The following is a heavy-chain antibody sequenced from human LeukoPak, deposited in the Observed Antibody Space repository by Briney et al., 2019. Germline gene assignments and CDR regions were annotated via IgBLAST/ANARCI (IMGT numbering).Heavy chain of an antibody. CDR2: ISGSGGST. V-gene: IGHV3-23*01. CDR3: ATRRYSSGWYSRTFDY. CDR1: GFTFSSYA. J-gene: IGHJ4*02. D-gene: IGHD6-19*01. Sequence: PGGSLRLSCAASGFTFSSYAMSWVRQAPGKGLEWVSAISGSGGSTYYADSVKGRFTISRDNSKNTLYLQMNSLRAEDTAVYYCATRRYSSGWYSRTFDYWGQGTLVTVSS.